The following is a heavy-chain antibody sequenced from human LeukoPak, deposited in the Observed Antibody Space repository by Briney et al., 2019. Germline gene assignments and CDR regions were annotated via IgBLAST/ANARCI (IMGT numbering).Heavy chain of an antibody. D-gene: IGHD6-25*01. CDR2: IRCDGSNK. J-gene: IGHJ4*02. CDR3: AKAAADY. V-gene: IGHV3-30*02. Sequence: GGSLRLSCAASGFTFSSYGMHWVRQAPGKGLEWVAFIRCDGSNKYYADSVKGRFTVSRDNSKNTLYLQMNSLRAEDTAVYYCAKAAADYWGQGTLVTVSS. CDR1: GFTFSSYG.